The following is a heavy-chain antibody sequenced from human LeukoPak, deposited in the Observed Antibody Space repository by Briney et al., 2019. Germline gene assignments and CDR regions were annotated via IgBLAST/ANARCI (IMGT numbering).Heavy chain of an antibody. CDR2: INPNSGGT. J-gene: IGHJ4*02. V-gene: IGHV1-2*02. Sequence: GASVKVSFKASGYTFTGYYMHWVRQAPGQGLEWMGWINPNSGGTNYAQKFQGRVTMTGDTSISTAYMELSRLRSDDTAVYYCARSTYYYGSGSPYYFDYWGQGTLVTVSS. CDR3: ARSTYYYGSGSPYYFDY. D-gene: IGHD3-10*01. CDR1: GYTFTGYY.